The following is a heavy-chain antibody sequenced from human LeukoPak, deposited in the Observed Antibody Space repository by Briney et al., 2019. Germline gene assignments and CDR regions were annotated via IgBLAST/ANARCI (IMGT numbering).Heavy chain of an antibody. V-gene: IGHV3-30*03. J-gene: IGHJ4*02. CDR1: GFTFSSYS. D-gene: IGHD6-6*01. Sequence: GESLRLSCAASGFTFSSYSMNWVRQAPGKGLEWVAVISYDGSNKYYADSVKGRFTISRDNSKNTLYLQMNSLRAEDTAVYYCATASSIAAPYYFDYWGQGTLVTVPS. CDR2: ISYDGSNK. CDR3: ATASSIAAPYYFDY.